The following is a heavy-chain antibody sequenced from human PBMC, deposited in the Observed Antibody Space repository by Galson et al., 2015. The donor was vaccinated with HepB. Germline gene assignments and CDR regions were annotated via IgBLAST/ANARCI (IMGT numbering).Heavy chain of an antibody. J-gene: IGHJ5*02. CDR1: GFTFDDYA. V-gene: IGHV3-9*01. CDR2: ISWNSGGI. Sequence: SLRLSCAASGFTFDDYAMHWVRQAPGKGLEWVSGISWNSGGIGYADSVKGRFTISRDNAKNSLFLQMNSLRAEDTAFYYCIRDGHCSSTNWPGCWFDPWGQGTLVTVSS. CDR3: IRDGHCSSTNWPGCWFDP. D-gene: IGHD2-2*01.